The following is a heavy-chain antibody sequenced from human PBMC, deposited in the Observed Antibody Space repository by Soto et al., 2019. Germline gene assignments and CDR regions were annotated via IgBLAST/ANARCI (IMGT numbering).Heavy chain of an antibody. CDR1: GASVVTGVYY. CDR3: AGAVSDFDVRRYRTSYFDQ. CDR2: IDNSGST. J-gene: IGHJ4*02. D-gene: IGHD3-10*02. Sequence: LSLTCTVSGASVVTGVYYWTCIRQHPGKGLEWIGYIDNSGSTYYNPSLTGRVDISVDTSKNEFSLNLQSLTAADTAFYYCAGAVSDFDVRRYRTSYFDQWGQGILVTVSS. V-gene: IGHV4-31*03.